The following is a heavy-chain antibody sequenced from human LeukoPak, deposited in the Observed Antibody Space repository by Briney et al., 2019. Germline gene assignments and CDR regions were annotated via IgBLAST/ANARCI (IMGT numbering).Heavy chain of an antibody. V-gene: IGHV3-33*01. CDR2: IWYDGSKK. CDR1: GFTFSSHG. D-gene: IGHD5-18*01. CDR3: ARDLLGYSYDAYYFDY. Sequence: PGGSLRLSCAASGFTFSSHGMHWVRQAPGKGLEWVAVIWYDGSKKYHADSVKGRFTISRDNSKSTLYLQMNSLRAEDTAVYYCARDLLGYSYDAYYFDYWGQGTLVTVSS. J-gene: IGHJ4*02.